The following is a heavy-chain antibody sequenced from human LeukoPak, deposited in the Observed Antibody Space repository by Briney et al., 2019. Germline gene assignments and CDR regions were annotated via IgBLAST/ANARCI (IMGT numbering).Heavy chain of an antibody. V-gene: IGHV3-7*04. J-gene: IGHJ4*02. CDR3: ARAISSGYYNLYFDS. D-gene: IGHD3-3*01. Sequence: PGGSLRLSCAASGFTFSSHWMSWVRQAPGKGLEWVANIKQDGSEKFYVDSVKGRFTISRDNAKNSLYLQMNSLRAGDTAVYYCARAISSGYYNLYFDSWGQGALVTVSS. CDR2: IKQDGSEK. CDR1: GFTFSSHW.